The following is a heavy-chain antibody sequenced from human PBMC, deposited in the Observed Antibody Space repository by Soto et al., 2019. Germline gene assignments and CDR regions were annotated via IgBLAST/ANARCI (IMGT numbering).Heavy chain of an antibody. CDR2: INDDSDSI. Sequence: PGGSLRLSCAASGFTFSRYSMNWVRQAPGKGLEWVTYINDDSDSIYYADSVKGRFTISRDNAKNSLYLQMDSLRAEDTAVYYCARDIVAGSGWYTNDYWGQGTLVTVSS. V-gene: IGHV3-48*01. D-gene: IGHD6-19*01. J-gene: IGHJ4*02. CDR3: ARDIVAGSGWYTNDY. CDR1: GFTFSRYS.